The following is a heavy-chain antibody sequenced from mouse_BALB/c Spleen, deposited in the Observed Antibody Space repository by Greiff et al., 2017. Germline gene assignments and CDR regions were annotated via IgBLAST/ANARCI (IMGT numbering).Heavy chain of an antibody. CDR1: GYTFTDYV. CDR2: IYPGSGST. D-gene: IGHD2-14*01. Sequence: VKLQESGPELVKPGASVKMSCKASGYTFTDYVISWVKQRTGQGLEWIGEIYPGSGSTYYNEKFKGKATLTADKSSNTAYMQLSSLTSEDSAVYFCARWGYEAYWGQGTLVTVSA. CDR3: ARWGYEAY. V-gene: IGHV1-77*01. J-gene: IGHJ3*01.